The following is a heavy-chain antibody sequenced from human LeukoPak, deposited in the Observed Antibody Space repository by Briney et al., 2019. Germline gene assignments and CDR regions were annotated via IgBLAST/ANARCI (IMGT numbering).Heavy chain of an antibody. V-gene: IGHV4-39*01. CDR1: GGSISSSSYY. Sequence: SETLSLTCTVSGGSISSSSYYWGWIRQPPGKGLEWIGSIYYSGGTYYNPSLKSRVTISVDTSKNQFSLKLSSVTAADTAVYYCARGFPVTRGYSYGPIDYWGQGTLVTVSS. D-gene: IGHD5-18*01. CDR2: IYYSGGT. J-gene: IGHJ4*02. CDR3: ARGFPVTRGYSYGPIDY.